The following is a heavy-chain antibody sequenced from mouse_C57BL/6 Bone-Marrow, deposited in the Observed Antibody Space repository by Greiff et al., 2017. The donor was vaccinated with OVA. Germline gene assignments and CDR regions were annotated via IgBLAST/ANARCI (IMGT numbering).Heavy chain of an antibody. V-gene: IGHV5-16*01. CDR3: AREGDVGWYFDV. CDR2: INYDGSST. Sequence: EVKLVESEGGLVQPGSSMKLSCTASGFTFSDYYMAWVRQVPEKGLEWVANINYDGSSTYYLDSLKSRFIISRDNAKNILYLQMSSLKSEDTATYYCAREGDVGWYFDVWGTGTTVTVSS. CDR1: GFTFSDYY. D-gene: IGHD3-3*01. J-gene: IGHJ1*03.